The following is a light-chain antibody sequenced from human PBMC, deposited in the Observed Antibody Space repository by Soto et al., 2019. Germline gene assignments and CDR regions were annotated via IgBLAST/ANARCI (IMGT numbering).Light chain of an antibody. J-gene: IGKJ2*01. V-gene: IGKV3-20*01. CDR2: GAS. CDR1: QSVSSSY. Sequence: EIVLTQSPGTLSLSPGERATLSCRASQSVSSSYLGWYQQKPGQAPRLLIYGASSRATGIPDRFSGSGSGTYFTLTISRLEPEDFEVYYCQRYGGSPLYTFGQGTKLEIK. CDR3: QRYGGSPLYT.